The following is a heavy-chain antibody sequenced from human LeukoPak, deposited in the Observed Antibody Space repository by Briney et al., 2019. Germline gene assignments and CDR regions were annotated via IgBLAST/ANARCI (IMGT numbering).Heavy chain of an antibody. J-gene: IGHJ4*02. CDR2: ADYTGST. V-gene: IGHV4-39*01. D-gene: IGHD3-9*01. CDR1: GGSVRSSLNY. Sequence: SETLSLTCTVSGGSVRSSLNYWGWLRQPPGKGLEWIGNADYTGSTYSNPTLKSRVTVSVYTSKTQFSLKLTSVTAADTAVYYCARLSKGRYFDYIFDYWGQGTLLTVSS. CDR3: ARLSKGRYFDYIFDY.